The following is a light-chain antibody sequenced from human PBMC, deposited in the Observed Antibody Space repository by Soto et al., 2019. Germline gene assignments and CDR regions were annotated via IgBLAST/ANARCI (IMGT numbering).Light chain of an antibody. CDR2: LNSDGTH. J-gene: IGLJ2*01. CDR3: QTWGTGMV. Sequence: QSVLTQSPSASASLGASVKLTCTLSRGHSSYPIAWHQQQPEKGPRYLMKLNSDGTHNKGDGIPDRFSGSSSGAERYLIISSLQSDDEADYYCQTWGTGMVFGGGTKLTVL. V-gene: IGLV4-69*01. CDR1: RGHSSYP.